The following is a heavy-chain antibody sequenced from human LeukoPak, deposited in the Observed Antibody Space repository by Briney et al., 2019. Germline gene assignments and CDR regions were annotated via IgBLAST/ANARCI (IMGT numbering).Heavy chain of an antibody. Sequence: GRSLRLSCTASRFTLGVYAMRWFRQAPGKGLEWVAFIRSKAYDGTTEYAAYVKCRFTISRDDSKSIAYLQMNSLKTEDTAVYYCSRTPDGGYYSSPSDDYIDYWGQGTLVTVSS. CDR2: IRSKAYDGTT. D-gene: IGHD3-22*01. CDR3: SRTPDGGYYSSPSDDYIDY. V-gene: IGHV3-49*03. CDR1: RFTLGVYA. J-gene: IGHJ4*02.